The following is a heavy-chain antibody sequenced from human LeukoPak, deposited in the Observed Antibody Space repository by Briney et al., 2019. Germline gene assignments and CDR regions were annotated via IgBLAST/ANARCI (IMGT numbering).Heavy chain of an antibody. J-gene: IGHJ4*02. Sequence: GGSLRLSCAASGFTFSSYAMSWVRQAPGKGLEWVSAISGSGGSTYYADSVKGRFTISRDNSKNTLYLQMNSLRAEDTAVYYCAKDDEPYYYDSSGYPTVDYWGQGTLVTVSS. V-gene: IGHV3-23*01. D-gene: IGHD3-22*01. CDR2: ISGSGGST. CDR3: AKDDEPYYYDSSGYPTVDY. CDR1: GFTFSSYA.